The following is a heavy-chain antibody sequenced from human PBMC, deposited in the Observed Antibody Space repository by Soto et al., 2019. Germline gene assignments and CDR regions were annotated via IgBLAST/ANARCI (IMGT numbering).Heavy chain of an antibody. J-gene: IGHJ4*02. CDR3: ARDGGMHSGGIDY. V-gene: IGHV1-69*01. CDR2: IIPIFGTA. CDR1: GGTFSSYS. D-gene: IGHD1-26*01. Sequence: QVQLVQSGAEVKNPGSSVKVSCKASGGTFSSYSINWVRQAPGQGLEWMGEIIPIFGTANYAQKFQGRVTITADESTSTAYMSLGSLRSEDTAVYYCARDGGMHSGGIDYWGQGTLVTVYS.